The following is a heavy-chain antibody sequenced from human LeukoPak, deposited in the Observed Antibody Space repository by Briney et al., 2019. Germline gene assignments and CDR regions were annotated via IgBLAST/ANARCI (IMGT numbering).Heavy chain of an antibody. CDR2: IANDGRFT. CDR1: GFTFSSHP. CDR3: VKEANGFDM. J-gene: IGHJ3*02. D-gene: IGHD2-8*01. Sequence: PGGSLRLSCAASGFTFSSHPMNWVRQAPGKGLEWVAVIANDGRFTHYADSVKGRFTISRDNSKNTLEMQMNSLRAEDTALYYCVKEANGFDMWGLGTMVTVSS. V-gene: IGHV3-30*04.